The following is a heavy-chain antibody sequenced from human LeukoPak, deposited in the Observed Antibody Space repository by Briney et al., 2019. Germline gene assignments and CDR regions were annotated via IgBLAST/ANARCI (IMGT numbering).Heavy chain of an antibody. CDR3: ARDDSSGYYTIDF. CDR1: GFTFNNYE. D-gene: IGHD6-19*01. Sequence: GGSLRLSCAASGFTFNNYEMNWVRQAPGKGLEWISYITRSGSTIFYADSVRGRFTISRDNAKNSLYLQMNSLRAEDTAIYYCARDDSSGYYTIDFWGQGTLVTVSS. V-gene: IGHV3-48*03. J-gene: IGHJ4*02. CDR2: ITRSGSTI.